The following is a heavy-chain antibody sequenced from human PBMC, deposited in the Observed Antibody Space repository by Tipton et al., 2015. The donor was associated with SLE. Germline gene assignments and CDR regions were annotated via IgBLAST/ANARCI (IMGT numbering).Heavy chain of an antibody. CDR3: ARDLGIAVAALDY. V-gene: IGHV4-61*01. D-gene: IGHD6-19*01. J-gene: IGHJ4*02. CDR2: IYYSGST. Sequence: TLSLTCSVSGGSISDHNYYWIWIRQPPGKGLEWLGNIYYSGSTSYNPSLKGRVTISINTSKNQFSLKLSSVTAADTAVYYCARDLGIAVAALDYWGQGTLVTVSS. CDR1: GGSISDHNYY.